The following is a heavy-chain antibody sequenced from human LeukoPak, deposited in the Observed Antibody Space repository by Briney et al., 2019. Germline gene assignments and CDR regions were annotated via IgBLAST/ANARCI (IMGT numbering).Heavy chain of an antibody. CDR1: GGSISSYY. CDR2: IYTSGST. D-gene: IGHD3-16*02. CDR3: ARDVSGYYDYIWGSYRFYFDY. Sequence: SETLSLTCTASGGSISSYYWSWIRQPAGKGLEWIGRIYTSGSTNYNPSPKSRVTMSVDTSKNQFSLKLSSVTAADTAVYYCARDVSGYYDYIWGSYRFYFDYWGQGTLVTVSS. V-gene: IGHV4-4*07. J-gene: IGHJ4*02.